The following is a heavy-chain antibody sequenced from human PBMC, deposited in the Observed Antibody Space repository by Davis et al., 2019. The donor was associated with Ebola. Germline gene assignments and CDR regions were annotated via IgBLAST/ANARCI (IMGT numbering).Heavy chain of an antibody. D-gene: IGHD6-19*01. CDR3: AKAYSIWRSGWYDY. V-gene: IGHV3-23*01. CDR1: AFTFSSYA. CDR2: ISGSGGST. J-gene: IGHJ4*02. Sequence: GGSLRLSCAASAFTFSSYAMSWVRQAPGEGLEWVSAISGSGGSTYYADSVKGRFTISRDNSKNTLYLQMNSLRAEDTAVYYCAKAYSIWRSGWYDYWGQGTLVTVSS.